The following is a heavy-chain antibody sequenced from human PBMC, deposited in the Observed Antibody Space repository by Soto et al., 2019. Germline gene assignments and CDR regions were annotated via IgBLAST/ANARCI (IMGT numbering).Heavy chain of an antibody. V-gene: IGHV4-34*01. D-gene: IGHD6-13*01. J-gene: IGHJ4*02. CDR2: LNHAGGT. CDR3: ARDEGGSSWADFDY. CDR1: GGSFSGYY. Sequence: QVQLQQWGAGLLKPSETLSLTCAVYGGSFSGYYWSWVRQPPGKGLEWIGDLNHAGGTNYNPSLKSRVAISVAASMTQFSLTLLPVTAAGTAVYFWARDEGGSSWADFDYWGQGTLVTVSS.